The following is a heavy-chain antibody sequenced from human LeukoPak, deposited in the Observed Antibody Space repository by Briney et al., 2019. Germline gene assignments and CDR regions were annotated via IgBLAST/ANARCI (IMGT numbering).Heavy chain of an antibody. CDR3: ARGSGQWGFDS. J-gene: IGHJ4*02. D-gene: IGHD3-10*01. Sequence: KPSETLSLTCTVSGGPISSHYWSWIRQPPGKTLEWIGYIYYSGSTNYNPSLRSRVTISVDSSKNQFSLKLSSVTAADTAVYYCARGSGQWGFDSWGQGTLVTVSS. CDR1: GGPISSHY. CDR2: IYYSGST. V-gene: IGHV4-59*11.